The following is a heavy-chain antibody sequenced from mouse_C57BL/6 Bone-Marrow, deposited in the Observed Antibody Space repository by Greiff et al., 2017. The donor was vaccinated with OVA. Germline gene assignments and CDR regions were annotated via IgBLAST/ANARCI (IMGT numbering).Heavy chain of an antibody. CDR3: ASDGPGGFAY. CDR1: GYTFTSYW. Sequence: QVQLKESGAELVKPGASVKLSCKASGYTFTSYWMHWVKQRPGQGLEWIGMIHPNSGSTNYNEKFKSKATLTVDKSSSTAYMQLSSLTSEDSAVYYCASDGPGGFAYWGQGTLVTVSA. J-gene: IGHJ3*01. D-gene: IGHD2-3*01. CDR2: IHPNSGST. V-gene: IGHV1-64*01.